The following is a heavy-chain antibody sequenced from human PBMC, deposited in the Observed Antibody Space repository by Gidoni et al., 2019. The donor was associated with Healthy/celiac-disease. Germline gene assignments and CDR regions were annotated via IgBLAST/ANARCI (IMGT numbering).Heavy chain of an antibody. D-gene: IGHD2-2*01. V-gene: IGHV3-23*01. CDR3: AKDRESGYGGTSPGHYFDY. CDR1: GFTFSSYA. J-gene: IGHJ4*02. Sequence: EVQLLESGGGLVQPGGSLRLSCAASGFTFSSYAMSWVRQAPGKGLEWVSAISGSGGSTYYADSVKGRFTISRDNSKNTLYLQMNSLRAEDTAVYYCAKDRESGYGGTSPGHYFDYWGQGTLVTVSS. CDR2: ISGSGGST.